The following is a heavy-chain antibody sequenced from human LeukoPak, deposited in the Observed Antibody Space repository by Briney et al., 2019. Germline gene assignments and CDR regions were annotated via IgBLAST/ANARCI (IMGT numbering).Heavy chain of an antibody. V-gene: IGHV4-59*01. J-gene: IGHJ5*02. CDR3: ARGLLDGYNSEIWFDP. D-gene: IGHD5-24*01. CDR2: IYYSGST. Sequence: SETLSLTCTVSGGSISSYYWSWIRQPPGKGLEWIGYIYYSGSTNYNPSLKSRVTISVDTSKNQFSLKLSSVTAADTAVYYCARGLLDGYNSEIWFDPWGQGTLVTVSS. CDR1: GGSISSYY.